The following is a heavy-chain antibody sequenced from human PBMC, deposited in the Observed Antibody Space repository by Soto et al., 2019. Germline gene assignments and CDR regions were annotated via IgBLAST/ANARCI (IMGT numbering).Heavy chain of an antibody. CDR2: ISYDGSNS. D-gene: IGHD3-22*01. CDR3: ARNHDSGGYSFDY. V-gene: IGHV3-30-3*01. Sequence: PGGSLRLSCAASGFAFRSYAMHWVRQAPGKGLEWVAVISYDGSNSYDTDSVKGRFTISRDNSKNTLYLQMDSLRVEDTAVYYCARNHDSGGYSFDYWGQGTLVTGS. CDR1: GFAFRSYA. J-gene: IGHJ4*02.